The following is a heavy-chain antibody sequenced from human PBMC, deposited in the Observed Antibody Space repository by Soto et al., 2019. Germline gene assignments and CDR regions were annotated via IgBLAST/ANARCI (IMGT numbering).Heavy chain of an antibody. Sequence: ASVKVSCKASGYTFTSYGISWVRQAPGQGLEWMGWISAYNGNTNYAQKLQGRVTMTTDTSTSTAYMELRSLRSDDTAVYYCARGRSDCSSTSCYHAWIDPLGQETLVTVSS. CDR3: ARGRSDCSSTSCYHAWIDP. CDR2: ISAYNGNT. V-gene: IGHV1-18*04. J-gene: IGHJ5*02. CDR1: GYTFTSYG. D-gene: IGHD2-2*01.